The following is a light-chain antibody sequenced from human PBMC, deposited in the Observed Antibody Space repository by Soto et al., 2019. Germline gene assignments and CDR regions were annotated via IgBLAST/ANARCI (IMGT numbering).Light chain of an antibody. CDR3: QQTFSNLLS. J-gene: IGKJ4*01. CDR2: SAS. V-gene: IGKV1-39*01. Sequence: IQLTQSPSSLSASVGDRVTIACRASESISDYLNWYQHKPGEAPKVLVYSASTLRGGVPSRFSCTGSGTEFTLTISSLQPEDVATYYCQQTFSNLLSFGGGTKVEIK. CDR1: ESISDY.